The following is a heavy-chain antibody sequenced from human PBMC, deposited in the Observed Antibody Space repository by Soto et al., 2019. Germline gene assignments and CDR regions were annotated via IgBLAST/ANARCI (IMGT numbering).Heavy chain of an antibody. CDR1: GGTFSTYT. V-gene: IGHV1-69*13. CDR2: IIPIFGTP. Sequence: ASVKVSCKTSGGTFSTYTISWVRQAPGQGLEWVGMIIPIFGTPNYAQKFQGRVTITADESTTTAYMELSSLRSEDTAVYYCARARAARTHSSMAVWGQGTTVTVSS. CDR3: ARARAARTHSSMAV. J-gene: IGHJ6*02.